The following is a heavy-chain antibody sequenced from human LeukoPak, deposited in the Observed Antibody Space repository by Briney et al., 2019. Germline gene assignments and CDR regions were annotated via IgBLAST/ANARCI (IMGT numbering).Heavy chain of an antibody. J-gene: IGHJ6*02. CDR2: IYRDGTT. D-gene: IGHD2-2*01. Sequence: SGGSLRLSCTSSGFTVSSNYMSWVRQAPGKGLEWVSAIYRDGTTKYADPVKGRFTISRDNSKNTLFLQMNSLTAEDTAMYYCARGRIVVVPAARYYYGMDVWGQGTTVTVSS. CDR1: GFTVSSNY. V-gene: IGHV3-53*01. CDR3: ARGRIVVVPAARYYYGMDV.